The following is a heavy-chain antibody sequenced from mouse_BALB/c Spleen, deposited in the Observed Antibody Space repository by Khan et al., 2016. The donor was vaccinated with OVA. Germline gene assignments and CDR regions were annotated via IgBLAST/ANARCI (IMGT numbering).Heavy chain of an antibody. CDR1: GYSITSEYA. V-gene: IGHV3-2*02. CDR3: ARKDYYDYDPFPY. D-gene: IGHD2-4*01. J-gene: IGHJ3*01. Sequence: VQLKESGPGLVKPSQSLSLTCTVTGYSITSEYAWNWIRQFPGNKLEWMGYINYSGNTSFNPSLRSRISITRDTSKNQFILQLNSVTTEDTATYYCARKDYYDYDPFPYWGQGTLVTVSA. CDR2: INYSGNT.